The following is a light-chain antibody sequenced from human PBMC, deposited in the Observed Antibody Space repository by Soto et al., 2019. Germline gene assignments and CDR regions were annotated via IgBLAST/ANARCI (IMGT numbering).Light chain of an antibody. CDR1: QTISSL. CDR3: QQYHNWPMYT. J-gene: IGKJ2*01. Sequence: EIVMTQSPATLSVSPGERATLSCRASQTISSLLAWYQQKPGQTPRLLIYDASTRATGIPARFSGSGSGTEFTLTISSLQSEDFAVYYCQQYHNWPMYTFGQGTKLEIK. CDR2: DAS. V-gene: IGKV3-15*01.